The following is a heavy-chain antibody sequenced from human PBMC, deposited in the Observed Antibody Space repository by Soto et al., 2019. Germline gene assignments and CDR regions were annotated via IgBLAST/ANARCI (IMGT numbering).Heavy chain of an antibody. CDR1: GDSISNLVYF. CDR3: ARGRYCLTGRCFPNWFDS. CDR2: IYKSATT. D-gene: IGHD7-27*01. V-gene: IGHV4-30-4*01. Sequence: PSETLSLTCSVYGDSISNLVYFWAWIRQPPGQALQYIGYIYKSATTYYNPSFESRVAISVDTSKSQFSLNVTSVTAADTAVYFCARGRYCLTGRCFPNWFDSWGQGALVTVS. J-gene: IGHJ5*01.